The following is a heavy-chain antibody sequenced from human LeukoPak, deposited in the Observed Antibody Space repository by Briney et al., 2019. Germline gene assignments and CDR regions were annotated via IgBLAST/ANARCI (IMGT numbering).Heavy chain of an antibody. CDR1: GFTFSTYG. V-gene: IGHV3-30*18. CDR3: AKDPYSGSYSYFDY. D-gene: IGHD1-26*01. J-gene: IGHJ4*02. Sequence: QTGGSLRLSCAASGFTFSTYGMHWVRQAPGKGLEWVAVISYDGTNKYYADSVKGRFTISRDNSKNTLYLQMNSLRAEDTAVYYCAKDPYSGSYSYFDYWGQGTLVTVSS. CDR2: ISYDGTNK.